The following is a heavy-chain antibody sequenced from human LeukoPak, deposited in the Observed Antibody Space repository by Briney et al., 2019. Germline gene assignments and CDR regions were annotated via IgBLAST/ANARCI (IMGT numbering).Heavy chain of an antibody. CDR2: IYYSGST. V-gene: IGHV4-59*01. J-gene: IGHJ4*02. CDR3: AGQSSGRDY. CDR1: GFTFSSYA. Sequence: GSLRLSCAASGFTFSSYAMSWVRQAPGKGLEWIGYIYYSGSTDYNPSLKSRVTISVDTSKNQFSLKLSSVTAADTAVYYCAGQSSGRDYWGQGTLVTVSS. D-gene: IGHD3-22*01.